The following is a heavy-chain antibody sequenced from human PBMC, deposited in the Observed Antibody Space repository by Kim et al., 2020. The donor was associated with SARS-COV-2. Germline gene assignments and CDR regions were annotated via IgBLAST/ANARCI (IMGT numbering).Heavy chain of an antibody. J-gene: IGHJ6*02. CDR2: ISWNSGSI. CDR1: GFTFDDYA. Sequence: GGSLRLSCAASGFTFDDYAMHWVRQAPGKGLEWVSGISWNSGSIGYADSVKGRFTISRDNAKNSLYLQMNSLRAEDTALYYCAKDQCSSTSCLPYYYYYGMDVWGQGTTVTVSS. CDR3: AKDQCSSTSCLPYYYYYGMDV. V-gene: IGHV3-9*01. D-gene: IGHD2-2*01.